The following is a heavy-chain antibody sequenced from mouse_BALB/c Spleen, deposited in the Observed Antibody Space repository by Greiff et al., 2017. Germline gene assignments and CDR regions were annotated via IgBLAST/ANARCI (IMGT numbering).Heavy chain of an antibody. Sequence: EVQLVESGGGLVQPKGSLKLSCAASGFTFNTYAMHWVCQAPGKGLEWVARIRSKSNNYATYYADSVKDRFTISRDDSQSMLYLQMNNLKTEDTAMYYCVRGGHWYFDVWGAGTTVTVSS. J-gene: IGHJ1*01. CDR3: VRGGHWYFDV. CDR1: GFTFNTYA. V-gene: IGHV10-3*03. CDR2: IRSKSNNYAT.